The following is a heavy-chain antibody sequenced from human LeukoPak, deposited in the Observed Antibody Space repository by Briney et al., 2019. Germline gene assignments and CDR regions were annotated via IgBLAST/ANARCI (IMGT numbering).Heavy chain of an antibody. D-gene: IGHD3-10*01. Sequence: GGSLRLSCAASGFTFTSYGIHWVGQAPGKGLEWVSAISGSGGATHYADSVKGRFTISRDNSKNTVYLQLNSLRAEDTAVYYCAKLLRAGRLLTISLDSWGQGTLVTVSS. CDR1: GFTFTSYG. J-gene: IGHJ4*02. V-gene: IGHV3-23*01. CDR3: AKLLRAGRLLTISLDS. CDR2: ISGSGGAT.